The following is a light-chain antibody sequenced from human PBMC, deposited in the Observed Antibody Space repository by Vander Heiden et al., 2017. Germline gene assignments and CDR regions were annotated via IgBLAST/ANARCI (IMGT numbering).Light chain of an antibody. CDR2: GGS. V-gene: IGKV1-16*02. Sequence: TQMTQSPTSLSASVGHRVTLPRRATQAIENYLAWFQQRPGRAAQCLSYGGSSLQSGGPAKFSGSGAGTDFTLTISRLQRGDFGTYYCQQYNSYPLTFGGGTKVEIK. CDR3: QQYNSYPLT. J-gene: IGKJ4*01. CDR1: QAIENY.